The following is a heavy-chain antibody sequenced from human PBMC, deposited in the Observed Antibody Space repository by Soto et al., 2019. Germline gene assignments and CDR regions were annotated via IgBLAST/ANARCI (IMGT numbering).Heavy chain of an antibody. J-gene: IGHJ5*02. Sequence: RGESLKISCKGSGYRFTSYWIAWVRQMPGKGLEWMGIIYPGDSDTRYSPSFQGQVTISADKSISTAYLQWSSLKASDTAMYYCARRSFSSSSVGYNLFDPWGQGTLVTVSS. V-gene: IGHV5-51*01. CDR1: GYRFTSYW. CDR2: IYPGDSDT. D-gene: IGHD6-6*01. CDR3: ARRSFSSSSVGYNLFDP.